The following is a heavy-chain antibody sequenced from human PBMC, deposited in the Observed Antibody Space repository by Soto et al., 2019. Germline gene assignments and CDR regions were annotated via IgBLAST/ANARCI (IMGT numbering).Heavy chain of an antibody. CDR3: APGGGAWSVIDY. V-gene: IGHV3-33*01. D-gene: IGHD6-19*01. CDR2: IWVDGRKD. CDR1: GFTFSAYA. Sequence: QVQVVESGGGVVEPGRSLRLSCATSGFTFSAYAMHWVRQAPGKGLEWVAVIWVDGRKDYYADSVKGRFTISRDNSKKTVYPLTCRMKLEGTAMSFCAPGGGAWSVIDYRGQGTLVSVSS. J-gene: IGHJ4*02.